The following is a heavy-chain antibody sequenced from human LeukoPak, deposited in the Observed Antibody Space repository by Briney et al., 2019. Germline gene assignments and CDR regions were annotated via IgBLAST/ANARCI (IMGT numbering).Heavy chain of an antibody. CDR3: ARVSRGSPPWGPNYYYYYMDV. D-gene: IGHD3-16*01. J-gene: IGHJ6*03. CDR2: IYHSGST. Sequence: SGTLSLTCAVSGGSISSSNWWSWVRQPPGKGLEWIGEIYHSGSTNYNPSLKSRVTISVDTSKNQFSLKLSSVTAADTAVYYCARVSRGSPPWGPNYYYYYMDVWGKGTTVTVSS. V-gene: IGHV4-4*02. CDR1: GGSISSSNW.